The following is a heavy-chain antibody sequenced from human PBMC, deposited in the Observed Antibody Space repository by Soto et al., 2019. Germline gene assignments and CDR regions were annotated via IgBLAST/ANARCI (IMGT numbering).Heavy chain of an antibody. D-gene: IGHD1-26*01. Sequence: GAALRLSCPASVFILDNFGMSWVRQAPGKGLEWISSISGSGFKKYYADSVKGRFTISRDNSKSTVYLELNNLSAEDTAVYHCAKNQGVELVPLATVDWFDPWGQGSVVTVSS. CDR2: ISGSGFKK. V-gene: IGHV3-23*01. CDR1: VFILDNFG. J-gene: IGHJ5*02. CDR3: AKNQGVELVPLATVDWFDP.